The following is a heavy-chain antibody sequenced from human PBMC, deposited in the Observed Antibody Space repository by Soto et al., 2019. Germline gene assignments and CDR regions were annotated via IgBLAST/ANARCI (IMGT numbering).Heavy chain of an antibody. V-gene: IGHV3-49*04. CDR1: GFNFDEYA. D-gene: IGHD1-26*01. CDR3: TSYLDAARWEADAFDV. CDR2: IRRRAYGATT. Sequence: EVQLVESGGGLVQPGRSLRLSCTGSGFNFDEYAMNWVRQAPGKGLEWVGFIRRRAYGATTEYAASVKGRFSISREDSKSIAYLQMSSLKTEDTASYYSTSYLDAARWEADAFDVWGQGTMVTVSS. J-gene: IGHJ3*01.